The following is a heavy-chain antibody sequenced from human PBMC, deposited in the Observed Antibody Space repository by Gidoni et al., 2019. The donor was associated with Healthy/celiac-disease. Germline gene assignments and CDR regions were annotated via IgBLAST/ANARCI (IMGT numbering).Heavy chain of an antibody. V-gene: IGHV2-5*02. CDR2: IYWDDAK. J-gene: IGHJ4*02. Sequence: QLTLKESGPTLVQPTQTLTLTCTFSGFSLSTSGVGVGWIRQPPGKALEWLARIYWDDAKRYSPSLKSRRTITKDTSKNQVVLTMTNMDPVDTATYYCAHSLYYYDSSGYPLFDYWGQGTLVTVSS. CDR1: GFSLSTSGVG. D-gene: IGHD3-22*01. CDR3: AHSLYYYDSSGYPLFDY.